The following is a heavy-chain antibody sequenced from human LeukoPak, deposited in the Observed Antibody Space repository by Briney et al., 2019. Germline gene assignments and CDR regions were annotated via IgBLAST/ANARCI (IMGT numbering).Heavy chain of an antibody. Sequence: PGGSLRLSCAASGFTFSSYSMNWVRQAPGKGLEWVSAISGNGGSTYYADSVKGRFTISRDNSKNTLYLQLNSLRAEDTAVYYCAKEGELGGYMDVWGRGTTVTVSS. CDR3: AKEGELGGYMDV. CDR2: ISGNGGST. J-gene: IGHJ6*03. V-gene: IGHV3-23*01. CDR1: GFTFSSYS. D-gene: IGHD1-26*01.